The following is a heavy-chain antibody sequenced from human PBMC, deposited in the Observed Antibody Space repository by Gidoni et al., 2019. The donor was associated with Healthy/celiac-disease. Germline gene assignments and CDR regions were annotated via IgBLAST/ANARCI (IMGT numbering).Heavy chain of an antibody. J-gene: IGHJ6*02. CDR1: GFTFSSYG. D-gene: IGHD3-10*01. Sequence: QVQLVESAGGVVQPGRSLRLSCAASGFTFSSYGMHWVRQAPGKGLEWVAVISYDGSNKYYADSVKGRFTISRDNSKNTLYLQMNSLRAEDTAVYYCATTYYYGSGSYYNYYYGMDVWGQGTTVTVSS. V-gene: IGHV3-30*03. CDR2: ISYDGSNK. CDR3: ATTYYYGSGSYYNYYYGMDV.